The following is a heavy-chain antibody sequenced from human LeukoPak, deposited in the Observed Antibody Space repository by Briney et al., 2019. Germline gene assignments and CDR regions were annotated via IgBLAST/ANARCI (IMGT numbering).Heavy chain of an antibody. J-gene: IGHJ4*02. CDR1: GFTFSTYV. Sequence: PGGSLRLSCAASGFTFSTYVMSWVRQAPGKGLEWVSGISGSGDNTYYADSVKGRFTISRDNSKNTLHLQMNSLRAEDTAVYYCAKGSGYDTDFDYWGQGTLATVSS. D-gene: IGHD3-9*01. CDR2: ISGSGDNT. V-gene: IGHV3-23*01. CDR3: AKGSGYDTDFDY.